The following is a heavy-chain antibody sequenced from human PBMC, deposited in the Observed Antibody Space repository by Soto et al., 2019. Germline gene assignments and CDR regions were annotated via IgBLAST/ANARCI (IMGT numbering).Heavy chain of an antibody. CDR2: IFHTGAP. CDR3: ARRFLERGDDFDA. D-gene: IGHD3-3*01. Sequence: QVNLQESGPGLVRPSDTLSLTCVVSGSSVTDSDWWVWIRQPPGKGLEWVGSIFHTGAPYSNPSLKTRVSFSVDKPKNHFSPRLTSATALDPAVYFCARRFLERGDDFDAWSQGALVTVSS. CDR1: GSSVTDSDW. J-gene: IGHJ3*01. V-gene: IGHV4-28*01.